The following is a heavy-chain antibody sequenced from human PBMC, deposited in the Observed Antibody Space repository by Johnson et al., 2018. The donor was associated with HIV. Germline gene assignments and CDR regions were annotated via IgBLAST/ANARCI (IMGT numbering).Heavy chain of an antibody. J-gene: IGHJ3*02. V-gene: IGHV3-66*01. Sequence: VQLVESGGGLVQPGGSLRLSCAASGFSVSSTYMSWVRQAPGQGLEWVSVIYSGGSTQYADSVKGRCTISRDNSKNTLYLQMNSLRAEDTAVYYCARVGSSWGRDAFDIWGQGTMVTVSS. D-gene: IGHD6-13*01. CDR3: ARVGSSWGRDAFDI. CDR1: GFSVSSTY. CDR2: IYSGGST.